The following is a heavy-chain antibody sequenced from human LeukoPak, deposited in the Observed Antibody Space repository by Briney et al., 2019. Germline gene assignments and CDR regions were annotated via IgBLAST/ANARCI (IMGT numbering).Heavy chain of an antibody. CDR3: AREPTGTIFNLGFDY. Sequence: KPSETLSLTCTVSGGSISSSSYYWGWIRQPPGKGLEWIGSIYYSGSTYYNPSLKSRVTISVDTSKNQFSLKLSSVTAADTAVYYCAREPTGTIFNLGFDYWGQGTLVTVSS. CDR1: GGSISSSSYY. D-gene: IGHD3-3*01. CDR2: IYYSGST. V-gene: IGHV4-39*02. J-gene: IGHJ4*02.